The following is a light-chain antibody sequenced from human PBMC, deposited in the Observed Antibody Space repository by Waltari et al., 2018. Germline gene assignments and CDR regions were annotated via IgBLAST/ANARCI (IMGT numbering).Light chain of an antibody. J-gene: IGKJ2*01. V-gene: IGKV1-33*01. CDR3: QQYDDYPYT. Sequence: DIQMTQSPSSLSASVGDRVTITCQASQDISNSLFWYQQKLGKAPELLIFDASNLEAGVPSRFSGSGSGKDFTFSISSLQPEDIATYYCQQYDDYPYTFGQGTRLEIQ. CDR1: QDISNS. CDR2: DAS.